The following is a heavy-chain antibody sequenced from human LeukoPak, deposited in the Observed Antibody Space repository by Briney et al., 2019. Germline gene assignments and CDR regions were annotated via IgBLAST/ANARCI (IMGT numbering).Heavy chain of an antibody. J-gene: IGHJ4*02. CDR1: GYTFTSYA. CDR2: INAGNGNT. CDR3: ARVPRGGGAIILFDY. V-gene: IGHV1-3*01. Sequence: ASVKVSCKASGYTFTSYAMHWVRQAPGQRLEWMGWINAGNGNTKYSQKFQGRVTITRDTSASTAYMELSSLRSDDTAVYYCARVPRGGGAIILFDYWGQGTLVTVSS. D-gene: IGHD3-16*02.